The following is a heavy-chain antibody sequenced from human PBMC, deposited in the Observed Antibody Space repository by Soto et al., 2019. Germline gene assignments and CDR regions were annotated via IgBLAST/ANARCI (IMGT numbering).Heavy chain of an antibody. CDR2: IYYSGST. Sequence: PSETLSLTCTVSGGSISSGGYYWSWIRQHPGKGLEWIGYIYYSGSTYYNPSLKSRVTISVDTSKNQFSLKLSSVTAADTAVYYCARGLYYYDSSGYPAEIWGQGTMVTVSS. CDR1: GGSISSGGYY. J-gene: IGHJ3*02. V-gene: IGHV4-31*03. CDR3: ARGLYYYDSSGYPAEI. D-gene: IGHD3-22*01.